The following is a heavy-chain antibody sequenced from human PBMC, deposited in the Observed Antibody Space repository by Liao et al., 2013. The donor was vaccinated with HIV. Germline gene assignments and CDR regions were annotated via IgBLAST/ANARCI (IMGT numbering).Heavy chain of an antibody. CDR2: INHRGDT. CDR1: GGSISSSY. J-gene: IGHJ3*02. V-gene: IGHV4-59*12. D-gene: IGHD4-23*01. CDR3: ARALLRWYPPGAFDI. Sequence: QVQLQESGPGLVKPSETLSLTCTVPGGSISSSYWSWIRQAPGKGLEWIGEINHRGDTKYNPSLKSRVTMSVDTSKNHLSLNLNSVTAADTAVYYCARALLRWYPPGAFDIWGQGTVVTVSS.